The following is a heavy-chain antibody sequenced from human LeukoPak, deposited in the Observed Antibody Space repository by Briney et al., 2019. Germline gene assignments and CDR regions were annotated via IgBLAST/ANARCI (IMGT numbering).Heavy chain of an antibody. D-gene: IGHD5-24*01. Sequence: GGSLRLSCAASGFTFSSYSMNWVRRAPGKGLEWVSSISSSSFFISYADSVKGRFTISRDNAKNSLYLQMNSLRAEDTAVYYCARDRLRRGLFWNKIGWFDPWGQGTLVTVSS. V-gene: IGHV3-21*01. CDR3: ARDRLRRGLFWNKIGWFDP. CDR1: GFTFSSYS. J-gene: IGHJ5*02. CDR2: ISSSSFFI.